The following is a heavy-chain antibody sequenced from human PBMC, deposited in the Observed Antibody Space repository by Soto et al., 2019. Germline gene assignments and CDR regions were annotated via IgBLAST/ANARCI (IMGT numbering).Heavy chain of an antibody. CDR3: ARWDNGYDF. CDR2: IKQDGRVR. V-gene: IGHV3-7*01. Sequence: EVQLVESGGTLVKPGESLRLSCAASGFTISSYWMSWVRQAPGKGLEWLANIKQDGRVRYYMGSVNGRFTISRDNAKNSLYLQMRSLTVEDTAVYYCARWDNGYDFGGQGTLVTISS. J-gene: IGHJ4*02. CDR1: GFTISSYW. D-gene: IGHD5-12*01.